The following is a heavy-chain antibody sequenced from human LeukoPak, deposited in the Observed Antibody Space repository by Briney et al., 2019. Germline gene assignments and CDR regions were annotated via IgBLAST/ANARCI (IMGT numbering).Heavy chain of an antibody. Sequence: GVLRLSCAASGFTFSSYWVSWVRQPPGKGLEWIGEIYHSGSTNYNPSLKSRVTISVDKSKNQFSLKLSSVTAADTAVYYCAGLYLGYCSGGSCYPLPYFDYWGQGTLVTVSS. J-gene: IGHJ4*02. D-gene: IGHD2-15*01. V-gene: IGHV4-4*02. CDR3: AGLYLGYCSGGSCYPLPYFDY. CDR1: GFTFSSYW. CDR2: IYHSGST.